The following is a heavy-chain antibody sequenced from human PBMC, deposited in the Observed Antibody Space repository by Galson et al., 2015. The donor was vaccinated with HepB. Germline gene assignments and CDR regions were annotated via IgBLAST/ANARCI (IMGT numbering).Heavy chain of an antibody. CDR3: LRLGDLSGYSSS. CDR2: IRSKASGYAT. J-gene: IGHJ4*02. CDR1: GFTFSGSA. Sequence: LRLSCAASGFTFSGSAIHWVRQASGKGPERVGRIRSKASGYATAYAASLKGRFTISRDDSKNTAYLHMNSLKTEDTAVYYCLRLGDLSGYSSSWGQGTLVTVSS. V-gene: IGHV3-73*01. D-gene: IGHD6-13*01.